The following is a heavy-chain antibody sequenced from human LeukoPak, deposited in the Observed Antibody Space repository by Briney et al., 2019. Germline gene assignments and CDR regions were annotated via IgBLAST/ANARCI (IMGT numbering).Heavy chain of an antibody. CDR2: ISVYNGNT. V-gene: IGHV1-18*01. CDR1: GYTFTSYA. CDR3: ARDKSGGDY. Sequence: WASVKVSCKASGYTFTSYAIHWVRQAPGQGLEWMGWISVYNGNTNYAQKLQGRVTMTTDTSTSTAYMELRSLRSDDTAVYYCARDKSGGDYWGQGTLVTVSS. J-gene: IGHJ4*02. D-gene: IGHD3-3*01.